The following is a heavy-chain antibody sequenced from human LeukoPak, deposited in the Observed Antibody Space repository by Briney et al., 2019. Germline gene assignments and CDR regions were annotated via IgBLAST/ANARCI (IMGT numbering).Heavy chain of an antibody. V-gene: IGHV1-69*05. Sequence: SVKVSCKASGGTFSSYAISWVRQAPGQGLEWMGGIIPIFGTANYAQKFQGRVTITTDESTSTAYMELSRLRSDDTAVYYCARGVLPAAMRGVGDAFDIWGQGTMVTVSS. CDR3: ARGVLPAAMRGVGDAFDI. CDR1: GGTFSSYA. J-gene: IGHJ3*02. D-gene: IGHD2-2*01. CDR2: IIPIFGTA.